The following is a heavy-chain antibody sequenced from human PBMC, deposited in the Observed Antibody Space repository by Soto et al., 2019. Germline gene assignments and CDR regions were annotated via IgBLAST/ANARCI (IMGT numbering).Heavy chain of an antibody. V-gene: IGHV4-4*07. J-gene: IGHJ6*02. CDR2: IYTSGST. D-gene: IGHD5-12*01. CDR3: AREGYSGYDSSYYYGMDV. Sequence: ASETLSLTCTVSGGSISSYYWSWIRQPAGKGLEWIGRIYTSGSTNYNPSLKSRVTMSVDTSKNQFPLKLSSVAAADTAVYYCAREGYSGYDSSYYYGMDVWGQGTTVTV. CDR1: GGSISSYY.